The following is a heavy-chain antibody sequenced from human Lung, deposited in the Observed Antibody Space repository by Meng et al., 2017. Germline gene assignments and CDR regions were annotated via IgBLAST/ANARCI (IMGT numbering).Heavy chain of an antibody. CDR3: VRSSAWVRTGFDP. V-gene: IGHV4-39*01. J-gene: IGHJ5*02. CDR1: GGAISPSGYY. D-gene: IGHD6-19*01. Sequence: QASGPGRLKPSEALSPLFSVSGGAISPSGYYWGWIRQPPGKGLEWIGSIGHSGFTYYTPSLKSRVAVSLDTSKSQFSLMLTSVTAADTAVYYCVRSSAWVRTGFDPWGQGTLVTVSS. CDR2: IGHSGFT.